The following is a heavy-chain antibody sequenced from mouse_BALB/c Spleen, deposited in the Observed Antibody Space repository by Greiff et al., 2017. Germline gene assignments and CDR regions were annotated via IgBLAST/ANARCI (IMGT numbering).Heavy chain of an antibody. V-gene: IGHV5-17*02. CDR3: ARSGYYGSSYCFDY. J-gene: IGHJ2*01. CDR2: ISSGSSTI. D-gene: IGHD1-1*01. CDR1: GFTFSSFG. Sequence: EVMLVESGGGLVQPGGSRKLSCAASGFTFSSFGMHWVRQAPEKGLEWVAYISSGSSTIYYADTVKGRFTISRDNPKNTLFLQMTSLRSEDTAMYYCARSGYYGSSYCFDYWGQGTTLTVSS.